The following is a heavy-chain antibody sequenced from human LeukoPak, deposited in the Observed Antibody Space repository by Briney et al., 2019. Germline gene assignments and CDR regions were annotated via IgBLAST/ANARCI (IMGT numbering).Heavy chain of an antibody. D-gene: IGHD1-26*01. CDR1: GFTFSNYA. J-gene: IGHJ4*02. CDR3: AKDVGKWESLHFFDY. V-gene: IGHV3-23*01. CDR2: ISGSGGST. Sequence: GGSLRLSCAASGFTFSNYAMSWVRQAPGKGLEWVSGISGSGGSTYYADSVKGRFTISRDNSKNTLHLQMNSLRAEDTAVYYCAKDVGKWESLHFFDYWGQGTLVTVSS.